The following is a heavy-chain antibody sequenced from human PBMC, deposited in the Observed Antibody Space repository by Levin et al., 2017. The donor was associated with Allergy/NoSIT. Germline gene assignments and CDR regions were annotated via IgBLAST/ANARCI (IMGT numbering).Heavy chain of an antibody. CDR2: IYSGGGT. Sequence: GGSLRLSCATSGFTVSSYYMSWIRQAPGKGLEWVSVIYSGGGTYYGDSVKGRFTISRDNSKNTLYLQMNSLRAEDTAVYYCARVRGWCVSWGQGTLVTVSS. D-gene: IGHD6-19*01. V-gene: IGHV3-66*01. CDR1: GFTVSSYY. CDR3: ARVRGWCVS. J-gene: IGHJ4*02.